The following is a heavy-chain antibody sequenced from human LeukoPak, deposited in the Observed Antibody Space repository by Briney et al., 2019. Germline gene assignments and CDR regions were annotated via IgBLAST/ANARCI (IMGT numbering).Heavy chain of an antibody. J-gene: IGHJ3*02. D-gene: IGHD2-15*01. CDR2: IKQDGSEK. Sequence: GGSLRLSCAASGFTFSTYWMSWVRQAPGKGLEWVANIKQDGSEKNYVDSVKGRFTISRDNAKNSLYLQMSNLRADDTSVYYCARDRNYCSSDRCYDAFDIWGQGTMVTVSS. CDR3: ARDRNYCSSDRCYDAFDI. V-gene: IGHV3-7*01. CDR1: GFTFSTYW.